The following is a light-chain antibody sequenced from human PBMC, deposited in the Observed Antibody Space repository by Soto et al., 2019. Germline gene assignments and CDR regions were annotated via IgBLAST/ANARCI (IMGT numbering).Light chain of an antibody. V-gene: IGKV3-15*01. J-gene: IGKJ4*01. CDR1: QSVSTK. CDR2: GAS. Sequence: IVMTQSPATLAVSPGERATVSCMASQSVSTKLAWYQQKPGQAPRLLIYGASTRATGIPARFSGSGSGTDFTLTIRSLQPEDFATYYCQQGASFPRTFGGGTKVDIK. CDR3: QQGASFPRT.